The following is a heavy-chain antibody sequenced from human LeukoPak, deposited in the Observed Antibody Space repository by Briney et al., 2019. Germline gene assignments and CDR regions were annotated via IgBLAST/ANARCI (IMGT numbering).Heavy chain of an antibody. J-gene: IGHJ5*02. D-gene: IGHD3-9*01. V-gene: IGHV4-38-2*02. CDR3: ARKHDILTGYYNNWFDP. CDR2: IYHSGST. CDR1: GYSISSGYY. Sequence: PSETLSLTCTVSGYSISSGYYWGWIRQPPGKGLEWIGSIYHSGSTYYNPSLKSRVTISVDTSKNQFSLKLSSVTAADTAVYYCARKHDILTGYYNNWFDPWGQGTLVTVSS.